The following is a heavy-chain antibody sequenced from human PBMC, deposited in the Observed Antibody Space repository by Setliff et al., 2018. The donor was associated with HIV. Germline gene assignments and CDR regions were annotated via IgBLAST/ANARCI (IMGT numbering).Heavy chain of an antibody. CDR3: ARDLMAGSDF. V-gene: IGHV1-18*01. CDR2: ISPYNGNT. CDR1: GYTFTSYG. D-gene: IGHD2-8*01. Sequence: AASVKVSCKASGYTFTSYGITWVRQAPGQGLEWLGWISPYNGNTNYAQKFQDRVTMTTDTSTSTAYMELRSLRSDDTAVYYCARDLMAGSDFWGQGTPVTVSS. J-gene: IGHJ4*02.